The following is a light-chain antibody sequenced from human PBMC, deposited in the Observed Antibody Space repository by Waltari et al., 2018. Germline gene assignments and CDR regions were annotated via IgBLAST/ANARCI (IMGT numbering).Light chain of an antibody. CDR2: KDT. CDR1: ALPKQY. V-gene: IGLV3-25*03. J-gene: IGLJ3*02. Sequence: SHDLTQPPSVSVSPAQTATTPCSGDALPKQYAYWFQKKPGQAPVLVIYKDTERPSGIPERFSGSSSGTTVTLTISGVQADDEADYYCQSADISSSYRVFGGGTKLSVL. CDR3: QSADISSSYRV.